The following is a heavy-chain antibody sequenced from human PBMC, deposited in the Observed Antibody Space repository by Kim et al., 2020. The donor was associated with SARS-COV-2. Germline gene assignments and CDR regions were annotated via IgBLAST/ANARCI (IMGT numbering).Heavy chain of an antibody. Sequence: AATVKGRTTIPRDTSKNTLSLQMNTLGVEEPAVYYCAKRLDDYGDVFDDWGQGTLVTVSS. V-gene: IGHV3-23*01. D-gene: IGHD4-17*01. CDR3: AKRLDDYGDVFDD. J-gene: IGHJ4*02.